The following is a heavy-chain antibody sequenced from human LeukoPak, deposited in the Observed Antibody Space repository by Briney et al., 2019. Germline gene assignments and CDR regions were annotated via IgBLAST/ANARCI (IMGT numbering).Heavy chain of an antibody. CDR3: ARGDYYDSSGYPEGYFDY. Sequence: PSETLSLTCTVSGGSISISNYYWRWIRQPPGKGLEWYGSIYYSGSPSYNPSLKSRVTISVDTSKNQFSLKLNSVTPEDTAVYYCARGDYYDSSGYPEGYFDYWGQGTLVTVSS. D-gene: IGHD3-22*01. J-gene: IGHJ4*02. CDR1: GGSISISNYY. CDR2: IYYSGSP. V-gene: IGHV4-39*07.